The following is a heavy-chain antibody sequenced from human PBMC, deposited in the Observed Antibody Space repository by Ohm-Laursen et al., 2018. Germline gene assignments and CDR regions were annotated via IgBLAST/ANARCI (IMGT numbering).Heavy chain of an antibody. CDR3: ARGYHLLEY. CDR2: MNANSGNT. V-gene: IGHV1-8*01. Sequence: ASVKVSCKVSGYSFNNYDINWVRQASGQGLEWMGWMNANSGNTGYAQKFQGRVTMTRNTSISTAYMELSSLRSEDTAVYYCARGYHLLEYWGQGTLVTVSS. J-gene: IGHJ4*02. CDR1: GYSFNNYD.